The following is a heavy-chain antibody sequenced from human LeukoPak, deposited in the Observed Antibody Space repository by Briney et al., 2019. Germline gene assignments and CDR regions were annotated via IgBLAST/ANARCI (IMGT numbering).Heavy chain of an antibody. Sequence: PGGSLRLSCAASGFTFSNYVMSWVRQAPGKGLVWVSRINSDGSSTSYADSVKGRFTISRDNAKNTLYLQMNSLRAEDTAVYYCARDSTARYFDWLLEEYNWFDPWGQGTLVTVSS. CDR1: GFTFSNYV. V-gene: IGHV3-74*01. CDR2: INSDGSST. J-gene: IGHJ5*02. D-gene: IGHD3-9*01. CDR3: ARDSTARYFDWLLEEYNWFDP.